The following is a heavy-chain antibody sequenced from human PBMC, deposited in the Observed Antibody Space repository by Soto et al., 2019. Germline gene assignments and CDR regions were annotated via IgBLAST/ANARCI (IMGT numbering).Heavy chain of an antibody. J-gene: IGHJ2*01. CDR3: ARLVSEYGDYVLWYFDL. V-gene: IGHV4-4*02. CDR1: SGSISSSNW. CDR2: IYHSGST. D-gene: IGHD4-17*01. Sequence: QVQLQESGPGLVKPSGTLSLTCAVSSGSISSSNWWSWVRQPPGKGLEWIGEIYHSGSTNYNPSLKSRITLSVDKSKNQFSLKLSSVIAADTAVYYCARLVSEYGDYVLWYFDLWGRGTLVTVSS.